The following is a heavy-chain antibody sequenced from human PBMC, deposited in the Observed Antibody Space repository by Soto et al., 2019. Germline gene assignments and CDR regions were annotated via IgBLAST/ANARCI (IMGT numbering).Heavy chain of an antibody. V-gene: IGHV1-8*01. CDR1: GYTFTSYD. Sequence: QVQLVQSGAEVKKPGASVKVSCKASGYTFTSYDINWVRQATGQGLEYLGWMNPNSGNTAYVQKFQGSVTLTLDTSITSAYMELSSLRSEDTAVYFCARGIKYGAYSRWFDPWGQGTLVTVSS. CDR2: MNPNSGNT. J-gene: IGHJ5*02. CDR3: ARGIKYGAYSRWFDP. D-gene: IGHD4-17*01.